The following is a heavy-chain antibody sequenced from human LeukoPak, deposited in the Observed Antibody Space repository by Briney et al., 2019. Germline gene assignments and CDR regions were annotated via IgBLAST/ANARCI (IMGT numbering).Heavy chain of an antibody. CDR1: GFTFDDYG. Sequence: TGGSLRLSCAASGFTFDDYGMSWVRQAPGKGLEWVSGINWNGGSTGYADSVKGRFTISRDNAKNSLYLQMNSLRAEDTALYYCARGGVVPAATGGWFDPWGQGTLVTVSS. CDR2: INWNGGST. J-gene: IGHJ5*02. CDR3: ARGGVVPAATGGWFDP. D-gene: IGHD2-2*01. V-gene: IGHV3-20*04.